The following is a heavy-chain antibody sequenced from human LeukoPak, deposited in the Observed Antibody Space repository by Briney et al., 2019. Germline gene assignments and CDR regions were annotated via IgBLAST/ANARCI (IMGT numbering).Heavy chain of an antibody. D-gene: IGHD4-17*01. CDR3: ARSYGDYVFDAFDI. J-gene: IGHJ3*02. CDR2: IWYDGSNK. CDR1: GFTFSSYG. Sequence: GGSLRLSCAASGFTFSSYGMHWVRQAPGKGLEWAAVIWYDGSNKYYADSVKGRFTISRDNSKNTLYLQMNSLRAEDTAVYYCARSYGDYVFDAFDIWGQGTMVTVSS. V-gene: IGHV3-33*01.